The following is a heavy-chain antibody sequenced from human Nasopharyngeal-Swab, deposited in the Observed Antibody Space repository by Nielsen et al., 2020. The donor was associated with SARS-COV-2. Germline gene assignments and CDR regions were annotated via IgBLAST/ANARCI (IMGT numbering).Heavy chain of an antibody. D-gene: IGHD2-21*02. CDR3: ARGLISHCGGDCYSGWFDP. V-gene: IGHV1-24*01. Sequence: ASVKVSCKVSGYTLTELSMHWVRQAPGKGLEWMGGFDPEDGETIYAQKFQGRVTMTEDTSTDTAYMELSSLRSEDTAVYYCARGLISHCGGDCYSGWFDPWGQGTLVTVSS. J-gene: IGHJ5*02. CDR1: GYTLTELS. CDR2: FDPEDGET.